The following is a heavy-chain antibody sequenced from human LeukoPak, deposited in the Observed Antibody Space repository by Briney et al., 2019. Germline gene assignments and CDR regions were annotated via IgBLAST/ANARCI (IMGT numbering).Heavy chain of an antibody. CDR3: ARHDTGWFDP. CDR1: GGSISSSSYY. D-gene: IGHD1-14*01. J-gene: IGHJ5*02. Sequence: PSETLSLTCTVSGGSISSSSYYWGWIRQPPGKGLEWIGSIYYSGSTYYNPSLKSRVTISVDTSKNQFSLKLSSVTAADTAVYYCARHDTGWFDPWGQGTLVTVSP. V-gene: IGHV4-39*01. CDR2: IYYSGST.